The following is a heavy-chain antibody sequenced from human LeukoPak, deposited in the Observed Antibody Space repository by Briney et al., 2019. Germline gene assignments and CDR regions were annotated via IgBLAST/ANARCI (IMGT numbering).Heavy chain of an antibody. CDR2: IQYDGSNK. V-gene: IGHV3-30*02. J-gene: IGHJ6*03. CDR3: ARDPAYSSGWYARYYYYYMDV. CDR1: GFTFSSYG. D-gene: IGHD6-19*01. Sequence: GGSLRLSCAASGFTFSSYGMHWVRQAPGKGLEWVAFIQYDGSNKYYADSVKGRFTISRDNAKNSLYLQMNSLRAEDTAVYYCARDPAYSSGWYARYYYYYMDVWGKGTTVTVSS.